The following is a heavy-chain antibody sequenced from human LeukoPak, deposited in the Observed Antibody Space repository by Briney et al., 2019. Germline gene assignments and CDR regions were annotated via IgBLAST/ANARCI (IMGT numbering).Heavy chain of an antibody. V-gene: IGHV4-30-4*01. CDR2: IYYSGST. J-gene: IGHJ5*02. CDR1: GGSISSGDYY. Sequence: SETLSLTCTVSGGSISSGDYYWSWIRQPPGKGLEWIGYIYYSGSTYYDPSLKNRVTISVDTSKNQFSLKLTSVTAADTAVYYCARGRLGGAASWGQGTLVTVSS. CDR3: ARGRLGGAAS. D-gene: IGHD1-26*01.